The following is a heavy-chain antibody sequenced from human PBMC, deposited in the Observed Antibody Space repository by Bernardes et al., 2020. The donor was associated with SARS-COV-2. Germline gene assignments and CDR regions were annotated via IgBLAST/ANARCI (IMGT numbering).Heavy chain of an antibody. V-gene: IGHV4-31*03. D-gene: IGHD3-10*01. CDR2: IYYSGST. Sequence: SETLSLTCTVSGGSISSGGYYWSWTRQHPGKGLEWIGYIYYSGSTYYNPSLKSRVTISVDTSKNQFSLKLSSVTAADTAVYYCARASNVLLSFDLWGRGTLVTVSS. CDR3: ARASNVLLSFDL. CDR1: GGSISSGGYY. J-gene: IGHJ2*01.